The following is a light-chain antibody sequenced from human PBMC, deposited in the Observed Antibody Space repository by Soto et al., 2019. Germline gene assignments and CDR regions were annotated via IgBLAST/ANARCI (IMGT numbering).Light chain of an antibody. Sequence: EIVMTQSPATLSVFPGERATLSCRASQSVSSNLVWYQQKPGQAPKLLIYNTFTRATGIPVRFSGSVSGTEFTLTISSLQSEDLAVYYCQQYNSWPYTFGQGTKLEI. CDR1: QSVSSN. CDR2: NTF. V-gene: IGKV3-15*01. CDR3: QQYNSWPYT. J-gene: IGKJ2*01.